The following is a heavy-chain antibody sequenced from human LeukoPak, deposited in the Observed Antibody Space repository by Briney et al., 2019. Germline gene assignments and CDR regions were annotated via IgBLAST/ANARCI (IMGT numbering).Heavy chain of an antibody. CDR3: ARAWTRGNSDAFDI. J-gene: IGHJ3*02. V-gene: IGHV3-48*03. Sequence: GGSLRLSCAASGFTFSSYEMNWVRQAPGEGLEWVSYISSGGSTMYYPDSVKGRFTISRDNAKSSLYLQMNSLRAEDTAVYFCARAWTRGNSDAFDIWGQGTMVTVSS. CDR1: GFTFSSYE. CDR2: ISSGGSTM. D-gene: IGHD4-23*01.